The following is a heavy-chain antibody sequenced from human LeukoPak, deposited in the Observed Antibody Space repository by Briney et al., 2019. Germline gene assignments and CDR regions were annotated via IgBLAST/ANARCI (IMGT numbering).Heavy chain of an antibody. V-gene: IGHV4-59*06. CDR1: GGSISSYY. CDR2: IYYSGST. CDR3: ARVRSGWASGFDY. J-gene: IGHJ4*02. Sequence: TSETLSLTCTVSGGSISSYYWSWIRQPAGKGLEWIGYIYYSGSTYYNPSLKSRVTISVDTSKNQFSLKLSSVTAADTAVYYCARVRSGWASGFDYWGQGTLVTVSS. D-gene: IGHD6-19*01.